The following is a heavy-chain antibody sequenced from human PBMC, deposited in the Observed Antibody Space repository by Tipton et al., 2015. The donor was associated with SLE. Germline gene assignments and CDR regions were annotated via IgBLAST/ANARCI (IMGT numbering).Heavy chain of an antibody. D-gene: IGHD1-26*01. V-gene: IGHV4-38-2*02. J-gene: IGHJ4*02. Sequence: TLSLTCSVSGYSISSGYYWGWVRQAPGKGLEWIGSIYHSGSTYYNPSLKSRVTISVDSPKNQFSLRLTSVTAADTAVYYCARTLMEPYYFDYWGPGTLVTVAS. CDR2: IYHSGST. CDR1: GYSISSGYY. CDR3: ARTLMEPYYFDY.